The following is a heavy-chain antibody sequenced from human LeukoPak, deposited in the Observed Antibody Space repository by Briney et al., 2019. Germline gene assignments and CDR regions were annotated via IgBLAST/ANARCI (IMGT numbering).Heavy chain of an antibody. CDR1: GFTFSSYA. CDR3: ARESDPSTLFDY. Sequence: GGSLRLSCAASGFTFSSYAMSWVRQAPGKGLEWVAVISYDGSNKYYAGSVKGRFTISRDNSKNTLYLQMNSLRAEDTAVYYCARESDPSTLFDYWGQGTLVTVSS. V-gene: IGHV3-30-3*01. J-gene: IGHJ4*02. CDR2: ISYDGSNK.